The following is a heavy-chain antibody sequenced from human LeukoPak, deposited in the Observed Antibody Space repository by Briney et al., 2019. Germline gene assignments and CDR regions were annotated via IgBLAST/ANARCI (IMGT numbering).Heavy chain of an antibody. Sequence: GGSLRLSCAASGFTFSSYSMNWVRQAPGKGLEWVSYIRSSSTTIYSADSVKGRFTISGDNAKNSLYLQMNSLRDEDTAVYYCARASSAWYYFDSWGQGTLVTVSS. CDR2: IRSSSTTI. CDR3: ARASSAWYYFDS. J-gene: IGHJ4*02. D-gene: IGHD6-19*01. V-gene: IGHV3-48*02. CDR1: GFTFSSYS.